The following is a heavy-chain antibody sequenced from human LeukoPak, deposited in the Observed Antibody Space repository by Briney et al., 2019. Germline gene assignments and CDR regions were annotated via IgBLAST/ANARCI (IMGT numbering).Heavy chain of an antibody. V-gene: IGHV3-30*18. D-gene: IGHD3-22*01. CDR2: ISYDGSNK. CDR3: AKQGDYYYDSSGYYLDY. CDR1: GFTFSNYG. Sequence: GGSLRLSCAASGFTFSNYGMHWVRQAPGKGLEWVAVISYDGSNKYYADSVKGRFTISRDNSKNTLYLQMNSLRAEDTAVYYCAKQGDYYYDSSGYYLDYWGQGTLVTVSS. J-gene: IGHJ4*02.